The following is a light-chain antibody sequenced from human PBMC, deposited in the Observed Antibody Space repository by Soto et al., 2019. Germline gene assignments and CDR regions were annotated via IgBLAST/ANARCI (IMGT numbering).Light chain of an antibody. CDR1: QSISSY. CDR3: QKYNSAPLT. J-gene: IGKJ4*01. Sequence: DIPVTQSPSSLSASVGDRVTITCRASQSISSYLNWYQQKPGKAPKLLIYAASSLQSGVPSRFSGSGSGTDFTLTISSLQPEDVAAYYCQKYNSAPLTFGGGTKVDIK. CDR2: AAS. V-gene: IGKV1-39*01.